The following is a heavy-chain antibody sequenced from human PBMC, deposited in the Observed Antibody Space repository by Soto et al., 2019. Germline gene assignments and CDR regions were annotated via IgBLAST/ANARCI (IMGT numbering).Heavy chain of an antibody. CDR2: ISSSGRQT. CDR3: AKDRTTFGVINQYFFDS. CDR1: GFTFSNHA. D-gene: IGHD3-3*01. V-gene: IGHV3-23*01. J-gene: IGHJ4*02. Sequence: EVQLLESGGTLAQLGGSLRLSCAASGFTFSNHAMSWVRQAPGKGLEWVSAISSSGRQTYYADSVRGRFTILRDNSKNALFLQMSSLRAGDTAVYYCAKDRTTFGVINQYFFDSWGQGTLVAVSS.